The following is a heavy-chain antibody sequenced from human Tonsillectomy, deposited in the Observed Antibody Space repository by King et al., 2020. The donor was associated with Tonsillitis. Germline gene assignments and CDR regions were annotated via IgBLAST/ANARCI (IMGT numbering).Heavy chain of an antibody. CDR1: GYTFTRYG. Sequence: VQLVQSGAEVKKPGASVKVSCKASGYTFTRYGISWVRQAPGQGLEWMGWISDYKGNTKYAQKLQGRVTMTTDTSTSTAYMELRSLRSDDTAVYFCARDQYDSGGYYFLDYWGQGTLVTVSS. CDR3: ARDQYDSGGYYFLDY. D-gene: IGHD3-22*01. J-gene: IGHJ4*02. CDR2: ISDYKGNT. V-gene: IGHV1-18*04.